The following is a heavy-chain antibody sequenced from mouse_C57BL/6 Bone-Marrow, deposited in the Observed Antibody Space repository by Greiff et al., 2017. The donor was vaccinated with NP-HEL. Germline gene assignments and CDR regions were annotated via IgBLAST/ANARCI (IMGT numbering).Heavy chain of an antibody. J-gene: IGHJ2*01. V-gene: IGHV1-62-2*01. CDR3: ARHEEPGYGSSYYFDY. Sequence: QVQLKQSGAELVKPGASVKLSCKASGYTFTEYTIHWVKQRSGQGLEWIGWFYPGSGSIKYNEKFKDKATLTADKSSSTVYMELSRLTSEDSAVYFCARHEEPGYGSSYYFDYWGQGTTLTVSS. CDR1: GYTFTEYT. D-gene: IGHD1-1*01. CDR2: FYPGSGSI.